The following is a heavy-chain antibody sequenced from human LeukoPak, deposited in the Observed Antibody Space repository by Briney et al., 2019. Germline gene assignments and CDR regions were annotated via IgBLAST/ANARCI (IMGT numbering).Heavy chain of an antibody. CDR3: ARAFNPQPGIAAADPHFDY. D-gene: IGHD6-13*01. Sequence: ASVKVSCKASGYTFTGYYMHWVRQAPGQGLEWMGWINPNSGGTNYAQKFQGRVTMTRDASISTAYMELSRLRSDDTAVYYCARAFNPQPGIAAADPHFDYRGPGNLVNGSS. V-gene: IGHV1-2*02. J-gene: IGHJ4*02. CDR2: INPNSGGT. CDR1: GYTFTGYY.